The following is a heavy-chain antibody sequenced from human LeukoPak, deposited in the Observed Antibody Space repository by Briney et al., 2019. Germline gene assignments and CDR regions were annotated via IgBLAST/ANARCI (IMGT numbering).Heavy chain of an antibody. CDR1: GFTFSDYI. V-gene: IGHV3-21*01. CDR3: ARGGDVNGLASQLGY. J-gene: IGHJ4*02. CDR2: ISRNSTYI. Sequence: GGSLRLSCAASGFTFSDYIMNWVRQAPGKGLEWVASISRNSTYIHYADSVKGRFTISRDNAKNTLYVQMNSLRAEDTAVYYCARGGDVNGLASQLGYWGQGTLVTVSS. D-gene: IGHD3/OR15-3a*01.